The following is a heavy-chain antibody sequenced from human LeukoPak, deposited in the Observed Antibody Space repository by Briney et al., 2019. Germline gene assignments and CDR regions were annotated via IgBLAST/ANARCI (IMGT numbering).Heavy chain of an antibody. J-gene: IGHJ3*02. CDR2: IYPGDSDT. Sequence: GESLKISCKGSGYSFTSYWIGWVRQMPGKGLEWMGIIYPGDSDTRYSPSFQGQVTISADKSISTAYLQWSSLKASDTAMYYCARRITIFGVAKYAFDIWGQGTMVTVSS. D-gene: IGHD3-3*01. CDR1: GYSFTSYW. V-gene: IGHV5-51*01. CDR3: ARRITIFGVAKYAFDI.